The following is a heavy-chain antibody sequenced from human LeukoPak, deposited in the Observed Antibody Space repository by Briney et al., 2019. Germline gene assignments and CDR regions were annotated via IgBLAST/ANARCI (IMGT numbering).Heavy chain of an antibody. CDR3: ARESLWFGELFRDAFDI. CDR2: ISAYNGNT. D-gene: IGHD3-10*01. Sequence: ASVKVSCKASGYTFTSYGISWVRQAPGQGLEWMGWISAYNGNTNYAQKLQGRVTMTTDTSTSTAYMELGSLRSDDTAVYYCARESLWFGELFRDAFDIWGQGTTVTVSS. J-gene: IGHJ3*02. CDR1: GYTFTSYG. V-gene: IGHV1-18*01.